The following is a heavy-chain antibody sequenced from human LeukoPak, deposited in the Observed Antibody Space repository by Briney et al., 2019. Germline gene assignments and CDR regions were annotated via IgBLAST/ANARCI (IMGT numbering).Heavy chain of an antibody. V-gene: IGHV1-69*04. CDR1: GGTFSSYA. J-gene: IGHJ5*02. CDR3: ARVTEASPFGELLPIT. Sequence: SVKVSCKASGGTFSSYAISWVRQAPGQGLEWMGRIIPILGIANYAQKFQGRVTITADKSTSTAYMELSSLRSEDTAVYYCARVTEASPFGELLPITWGQGTLVTVSS. CDR2: IIPILGIA. D-gene: IGHD3-10*01.